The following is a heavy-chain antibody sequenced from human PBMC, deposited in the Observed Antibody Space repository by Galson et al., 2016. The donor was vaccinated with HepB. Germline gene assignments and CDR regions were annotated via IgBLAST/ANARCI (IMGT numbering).Heavy chain of an antibody. CDR2: VYSDGIT. V-gene: IGHV3-53*01. CDR3: ASRSGSYYLRF. J-gene: IGHJ4*02. Sequence: SVKIMNWVRQTPGKGLEWVSVVYSDGITYYADSVKGRFTISSDSSKNTLYLQMNSLRAEDSAVYYCASRSGSYYLRFWGQGTVVTVSS. D-gene: IGHD1-26*01. CDR1: SVKI.